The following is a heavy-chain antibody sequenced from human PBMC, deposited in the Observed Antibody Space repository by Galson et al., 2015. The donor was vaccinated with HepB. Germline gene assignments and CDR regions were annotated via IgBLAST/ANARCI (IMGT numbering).Heavy chain of an antibody. J-gene: IGHJ4*02. CDR2: ISSSSSYT. CDR1: GFTFSDYY. Sequence: SLRLSCAASGFTFSDYYMSWIRQAPGKGLEWVSYISSSSSYTNYADSVKGRFTISRDNTKNSLYLQMNSLRAEDTAVYYCARPLRSHAALDYWGQGTLVTVSS. D-gene: IGHD4-17*01. CDR3: ARPLRSHAALDY. V-gene: IGHV3-11*03.